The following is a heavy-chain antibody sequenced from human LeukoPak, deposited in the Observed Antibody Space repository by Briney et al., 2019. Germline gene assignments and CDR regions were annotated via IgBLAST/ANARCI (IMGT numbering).Heavy chain of an antibody. J-gene: IGHJ4*02. D-gene: IGHD2-2*01. CDR1: GFTFSSYE. CDR2: ISSSGSTI. V-gene: IGHV3-48*03. CDR3: ARSGSGDIVVVPAAIVY. Sequence: PGGSLRLSCAASGFTFSSYEMNWVRQAPGKGLEWVSYISSSGSTIYYADSVKGRFTISRDNAKNSLYLQMNSLRAEDTAVYYCARSGSGDIVVVPAAIVYWGQGTLVTVSS.